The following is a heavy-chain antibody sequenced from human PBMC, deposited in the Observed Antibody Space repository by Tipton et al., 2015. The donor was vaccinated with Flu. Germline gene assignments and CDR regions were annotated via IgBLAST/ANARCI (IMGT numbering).Heavy chain of an antibody. D-gene: IGHD6-19*01. CDR3: ARSVAVAAPGWFDP. CDR1: GGSISSYY. J-gene: IGHJ5*02. Sequence: TLSLTCTVSGGSISSYYWSWIRRPQGKGLEWIGYIYYSGSTNYNPSLKSRVTISVDTSKNQFSLKLSSVTAADTAVYYCARSVAVAAPGWFDPWGQGTLVTVSS. CDR2: IYYSGST. V-gene: IGHV4-59*01.